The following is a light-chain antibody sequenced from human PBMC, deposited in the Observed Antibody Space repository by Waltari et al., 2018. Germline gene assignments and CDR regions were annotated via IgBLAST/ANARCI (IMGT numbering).Light chain of an antibody. CDR1: NSDVGSYNY. CDR3: SSYMDTTTLEL. CDR2: DVT. Sequence: QSALTQPASVSGSPGQSITISCTGTNSDVGSYNYVSWYQQHPGKAPKLIIYDVTNRPSGVSNRFSGSKSGNTASLTISGLQAEDEADYYCSSYMDTTTLELFGGGTSLTVL. J-gene: IGLJ2*01. V-gene: IGLV2-14*03.